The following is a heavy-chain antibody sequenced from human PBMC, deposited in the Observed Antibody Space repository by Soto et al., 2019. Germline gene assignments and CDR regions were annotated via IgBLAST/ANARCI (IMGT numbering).Heavy chain of an antibody. CDR2: IIPYNGIA. CDR3: ARGYDFWSGYRNFDY. J-gene: IGHJ4*02. Sequence: SVKVSCKASGGTFSSYTISWVRQAPGQGLEWMGRIIPYNGIANYAQKLQGRVTMTTDTSTSTAYMELRSLRSDDTAVYYCARGYDFWSGYRNFDYWGQGTLVTVSS. D-gene: IGHD3-3*01. CDR1: GGTFSSYT. V-gene: IGHV1-69*02.